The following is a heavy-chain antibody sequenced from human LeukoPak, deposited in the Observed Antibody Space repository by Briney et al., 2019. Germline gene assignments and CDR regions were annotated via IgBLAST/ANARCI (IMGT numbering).Heavy chain of an antibody. V-gene: IGHV3-9*01. D-gene: IGHD6-19*01. J-gene: IGHJ4*02. CDR1: GFTFDDYA. CDR3: AKDVSGWLDY. CDR2: ISWNSGSI. Sequence: PGGSLRLSCAASGFTFDDYAMHWVRQAPGKGLEWVSGISWNSGSIGYADSVKGRFTISRGNAKNSLYLQMNSLRAEDTVLYYCAKDVSGWLDYWGQGTLVTVSS.